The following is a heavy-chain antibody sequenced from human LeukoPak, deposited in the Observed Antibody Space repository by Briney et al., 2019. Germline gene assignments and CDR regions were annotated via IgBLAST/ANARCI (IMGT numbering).Heavy chain of an antibody. CDR2: ISGDGGST. Sequence: GESLKISCAASGFTFDDYAMHWVRHAPGKGLEWVSLISGDGGSTYYADSVKGRFTISRDNSKNSLYLQMNSLRTEDTALYYCAKDKYSSSSGDYWGQGTLVTVSS. CDR3: AKDKYSSSSGDY. D-gene: IGHD6-6*01. J-gene: IGHJ4*02. V-gene: IGHV3-43*02. CDR1: GFTFDDYA.